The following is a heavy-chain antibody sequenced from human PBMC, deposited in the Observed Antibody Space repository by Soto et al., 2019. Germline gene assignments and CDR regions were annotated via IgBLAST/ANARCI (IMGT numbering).Heavy chain of an antibody. CDR3: ARRRAAAGTRRYYGMDV. CDR1: GFTFSSYS. J-gene: IGHJ6*02. CDR2: ISSSSSYI. D-gene: IGHD6-13*01. V-gene: IGHV3-21*01. Sequence: PGGSLRLSCAASGFTFSSYSMNWVRQAPGKGLEWVSSISSSSSYIYYADSVKSRFTISRDNAKNSLYLQMNSLRAEDTAVYYCARRRAAAGTRRYYGMDVWGQGTTVTVSS.